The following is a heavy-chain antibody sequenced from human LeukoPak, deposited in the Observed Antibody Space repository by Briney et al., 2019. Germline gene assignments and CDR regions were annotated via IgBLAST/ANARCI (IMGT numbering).Heavy chain of an antibody. Sequence: SGGSLRLSCAASGFTVSSYWMSWVRQAPGKGLEWVANIKQDGSEKYYVDSVKGRFTISRDNAKNSLYLQMNILRAEDTAVYYCARDMGDYWGQGTLVTVSS. D-gene: IGHD3-10*01. CDR3: ARDMGDY. V-gene: IGHV3-7*01. CDR2: IKQDGSEK. J-gene: IGHJ4*02. CDR1: GFTVSSYW.